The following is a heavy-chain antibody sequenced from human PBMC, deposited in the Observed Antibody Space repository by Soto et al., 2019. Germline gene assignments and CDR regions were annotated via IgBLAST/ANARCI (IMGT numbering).Heavy chain of an antibody. Sequence: AGGSLRLSCAASGFTFSSYGMHWVRQAPGKGLGWVAVIWYDGSNKYYADSVKGRFTISRDNSKNTLYLQMNSLRAEDTAVYYCASGLAKNAFDIWGQGTMVTVSS. J-gene: IGHJ3*02. CDR3: ASGLAKNAFDI. CDR1: GFTFSSYG. CDR2: IWYDGSNK. D-gene: IGHD5-12*01. V-gene: IGHV3-33*01.